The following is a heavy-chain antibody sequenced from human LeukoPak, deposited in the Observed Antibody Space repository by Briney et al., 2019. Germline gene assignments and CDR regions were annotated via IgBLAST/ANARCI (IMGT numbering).Heavy chain of an antibody. CDR2: IKQDGSEK. V-gene: IGHV3-7*01. D-gene: IGHD3-10*01. CDR1: GFTFSSYW. CDR3: ARLVGSGCSLYFDY. Sequence: GGSPRLSCAASGFTFSSYWMSWVRQAPGKGLEWVANIKQDGSEKYYVDSVKGRFTISRDNAKNSLYLQMNSLRAEDTAVYYCARLVGSGCSLYFDYWGQGTLVTVSS. J-gene: IGHJ4*02.